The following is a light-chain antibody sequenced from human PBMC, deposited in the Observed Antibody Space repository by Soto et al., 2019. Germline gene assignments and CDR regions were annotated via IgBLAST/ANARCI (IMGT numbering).Light chain of an antibody. Sequence: EIVMTQSPATLSVSPGERASLSCRASQSVSGNLAWYQQKPGQAPRLLMYGASTRATGIPARFSGSGSGTEFTLTISSLQSEDFAVYYCQQYNNWPPLTFGGGTKVEIK. J-gene: IGKJ4*01. V-gene: IGKV3-15*01. CDR3: QQYNNWPPLT. CDR1: QSVSGN. CDR2: GAS.